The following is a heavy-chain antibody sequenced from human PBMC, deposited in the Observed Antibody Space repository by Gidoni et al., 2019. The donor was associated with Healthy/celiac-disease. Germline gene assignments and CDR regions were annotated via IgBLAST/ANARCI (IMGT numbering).Heavy chain of an antibody. CDR1: GGTFSRYA. D-gene: IGHD5-18*01. Sequence: QVQLVQSGAEVKKPGSSVKVSCKASGGTFSRYANSGVRQAHGQGLEWLGGIIPIFGTANNAQKFQGRVTIPADESTSTAYMELSSLRSEDTAVYYCARDFVDTARVTAGAGFDYWGQGTLVTVSS. CDR2: IIPIFGTA. V-gene: IGHV1-69*12. CDR3: ARDFVDTARVTAGAGFDY. J-gene: IGHJ4*02.